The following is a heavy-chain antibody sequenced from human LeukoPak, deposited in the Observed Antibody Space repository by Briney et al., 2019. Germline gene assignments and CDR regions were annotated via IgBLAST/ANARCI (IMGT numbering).Heavy chain of an antibody. CDR3: AREYSTGFDP. V-gene: IGHV3-74*01. CDR2: INSDGSST. D-gene: IGHD2-15*01. CDR1: GYTFSRYW. J-gene: IGHJ5*02. Sequence: GGSLRLSCAASGYTFSRYWMHWVRQGPGKGLVWVSRINSDGSSTSYADTVKGRFTISTDNAKNTAYLQMNRLRAEDTAAYYCAREYSTGFDPWGQGTLVTVSS.